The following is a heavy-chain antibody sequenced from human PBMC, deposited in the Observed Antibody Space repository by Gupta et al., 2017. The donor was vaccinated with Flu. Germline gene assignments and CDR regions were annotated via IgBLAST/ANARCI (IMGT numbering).Heavy chain of an antibody. CDR2: ISGSGGST. CDR3: AKEFQVWDSSGWLDAFDI. CDR1: GFTFSSYA. V-gene: IGHV3-23*01. Sequence: EVQLLESGGGLVQPGGSLRLSCAASGFTFSSYAMSWVRQAPGKGLEWVSAISGSGGSTYYADSVKGRFTISRDNSKNTLYLQMNSLRAEDTAVYYCAKEFQVWDSSGWLDAFDIWGQGTMVTVSS. D-gene: IGHD6-19*01. J-gene: IGHJ3*02.